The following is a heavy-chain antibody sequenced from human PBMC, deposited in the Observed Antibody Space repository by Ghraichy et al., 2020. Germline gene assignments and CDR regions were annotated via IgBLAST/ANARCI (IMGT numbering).Heavy chain of an antibody. CDR1: GYIFTELS. CDR2: FERDDGKT. V-gene: IGHV1-24*01. Sequence: ASVKVSCKVSGYIFTELSMHWVRQAPGKGLEWMGGFERDDGKTIYAQKFQGRVTVTEDTSTDTAYMELSSLRSEDTAVYYCATGVTANFEYWGQGTLVTVSS. J-gene: IGHJ4*02. D-gene: IGHD4-11*01. CDR3: ATGVTANFEY.